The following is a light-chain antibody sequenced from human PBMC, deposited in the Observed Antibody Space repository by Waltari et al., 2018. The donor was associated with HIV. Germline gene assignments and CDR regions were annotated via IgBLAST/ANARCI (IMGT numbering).Light chain of an antibody. V-gene: IGLV1-40*01. Sequence: QSVLTQLPSVSGAPGQRVPIPCPGSSSNIGAGQAVHWFQQLPGTAPKRLLYGNTNRPSGVPDRFSGSKSGTSASLAITGLQAEDEADYYCQSYDSGLSAYVFGTGTKVTVL. CDR3: QSYDSGLSAYV. CDR1: SSNIGAGQA. CDR2: GNT. J-gene: IGLJ1*01.